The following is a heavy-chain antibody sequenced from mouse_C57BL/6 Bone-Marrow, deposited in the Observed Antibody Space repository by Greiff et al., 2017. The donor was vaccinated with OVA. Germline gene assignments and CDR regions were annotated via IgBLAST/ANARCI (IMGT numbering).Heavy chain of an antibody. D-gene: IGHD5-1*01. CDR1: GFSLTSYA. V-gene: IGHV2-9-1*01. J-gene: IGHJ4*01. Sequence: VKLQESGPGLVAPSQSLSITCTVSGFSLTSYAISWVRQPPGKGLEWLGVLWTGGGTNYNSALKSRLSISKDNSKSQVFLKMNSLQTDDTARYYCASFPFSTYYAMDYWGQGTSVTVSS. CDR3: ASFPFSTYYAMDY. CDR2: LWTGGGT.